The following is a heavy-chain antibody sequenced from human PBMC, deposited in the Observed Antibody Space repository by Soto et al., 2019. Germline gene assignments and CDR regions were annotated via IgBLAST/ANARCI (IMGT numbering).Heavy chain of an antibody. Sequence: SETLSLTCAVYGGSFSGYYWSWIRQPPGKGLEWIGEINHSGSTNYNPSLKSRVTISVDTSKNQFSLKLSSVTAADTAVYYCASIRIRGAFDIWGQGTMVTVSS. V-gene: IGHV4-34*01. CDR1: GGSFSGYY. CDR3: ASIRIRGAFDI. D-gene: IGHD2-15*01. J-gene: IGHJ3*02. CDR2: INHSGST.